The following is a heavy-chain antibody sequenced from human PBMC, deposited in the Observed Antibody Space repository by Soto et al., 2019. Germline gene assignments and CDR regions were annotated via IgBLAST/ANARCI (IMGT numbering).Heavy chain of an antibody. CDR1: GGFRSEPY. CDR2: INHVGGT. D-gene: IGHD3-16*01. Sequence: ETLSLTCAVYGGFRSEPYWTWIRQPPGKGLEWIGEINHVGGTNYNPSLKSRVTMPVDTSQNQFSLRLISVTAADTAMYFCVRIRYQLPSSVLWLDPWGQGTPVTVSS. V-gene: IGHV4-34*01. J-gene: IGHJ5*02. CDR3: VRIRYQLPSSVLWLDP.